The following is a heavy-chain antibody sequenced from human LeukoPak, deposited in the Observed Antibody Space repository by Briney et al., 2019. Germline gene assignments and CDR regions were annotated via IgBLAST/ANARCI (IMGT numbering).Heavy chain of an antibody. CDR1: GGSVSSGSYY. CDR2: IYYSGST. J-gene: IGHJ4*02. D-gene: IGHD5-12*01. V-gene: IGHV4-61*01. CDR3: ARGSVDIVATTGFDY. Sequence: PSETLSLTCTVSGGSVSSGSYYWSWIRQPPGKGLEWIGYIYYSGSTNYNPSLKSRVTISVDTSKNQFSLKLSSVTAADTAVYYCARGSVDIVATTGFDYWGQGTLVTVSS.